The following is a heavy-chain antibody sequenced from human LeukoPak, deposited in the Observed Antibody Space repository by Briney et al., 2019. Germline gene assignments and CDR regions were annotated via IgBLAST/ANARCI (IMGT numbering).Heavy chain of an antibody. CDR3: ARAGGYYGSGSFLDY. Sequence: TPSETLSLTCTVSRYDINSVYYWGWIRQPPGKGLEWIGSIYHSGSTYYNASLKSRVTISMDTSRNKFSLNLNSATAADTAVYYCARAGGYYGSGSFLDYWGQGLLVTVSS. CDR2: IYHSGST. J-gene: IGHJ4*02. CDR1: RYDINSVYY. D-gene: IGHD3-10*01. V-gene: IGHV4-38-2*02.